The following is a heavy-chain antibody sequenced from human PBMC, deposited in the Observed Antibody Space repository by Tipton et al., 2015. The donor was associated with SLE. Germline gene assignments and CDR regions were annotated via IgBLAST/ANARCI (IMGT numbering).Heavy chain of an antibody. CDR1: GFIFGDYS. CDR2: IRRETFGGTP. Sequence: SLRLSCTASGFIFGDYSLSWVRQAAGTRLEWIGFIRRETFGGTPDYAASVEGRFTISRDDSKNIAYLHMNSLKTDDTAVYYCARDGGSYEWFDPWGQGTRVIVSS. D-gene: IGHD1-26*01. CDR3: ARDGGSYEWFDP. J-gene: IGHJ5*02. V-gene: IGHV3-49*04.